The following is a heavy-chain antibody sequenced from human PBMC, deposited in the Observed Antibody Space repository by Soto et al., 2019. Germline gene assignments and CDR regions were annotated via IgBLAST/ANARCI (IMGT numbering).Heavy chain of an antibody. D-gene: IGHD6-6*01. V-gene: IGHV1-46*03. CDR2: INPNGGST. J-gene: IGHJ6*03. Sequence: QVQLVQSEAEVKKPGASVKVSCKASGYTFINYYIHWVRQAPGQGLAWMGVINPNGGSTVYAQKFQGRVTLTRDTSTSTVYVELSSLRSDDTAVYFCVRATAARQRDYSYHYYLHIWGKGTTVTVSS. CDR1: GYTFINYY. CDR3: VRATAARQRDYSYHYYLHI.